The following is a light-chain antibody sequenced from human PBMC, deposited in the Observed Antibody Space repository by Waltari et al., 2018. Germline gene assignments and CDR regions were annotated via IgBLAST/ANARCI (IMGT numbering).Light chain of an antibody. CDR2: EVS. Sequence: QSALTRPASVSAAHGQAFTIYCTYTSSDVVGYNYVSCSQQHPGTAPKFIIYEVSNRHSGVSTRFSGSKSGNTASLPISGLQAEDEADYYGSSYTSSSTLVVFGGGTKLTVL. J-gene: IGLJ2*01. CDR1: SSDVVGYNY. CDR3: SSYTSSSTLVV. V-gene: IGLV2-14*01.